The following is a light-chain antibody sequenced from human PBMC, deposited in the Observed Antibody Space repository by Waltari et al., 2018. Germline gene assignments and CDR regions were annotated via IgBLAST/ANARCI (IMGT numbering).Light chain of an antibody. V-gene: IGLV7-43*01. CDR3: LLFFDNSRV. CDR1: AGEGTSVHH. Sequence: QTVVTQEPSLTVSPGGTVTLTCASSAGEGTSVHHANWLQQRPGQPPSLLIFSTNDKHPSTPARFSGSLLGGKAALTLSEVQSEDEADYYCLLFFDNSRVFGGGTKLTVL. J-gene: IGLJ3*02. CDR2: STN.